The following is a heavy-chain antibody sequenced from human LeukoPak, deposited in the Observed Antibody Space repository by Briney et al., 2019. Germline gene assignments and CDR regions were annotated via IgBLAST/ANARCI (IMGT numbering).Heavy chain of an antibody. CDR2: IKKDGSEQ. D-gene: IGHD1-14*01. J-gene: IGHJ4*02. CDR3: GRDSRYSIDS. CDR1: GFAFSNYF. Sequence: GGSLRLSCEASGFAFSNYFMTWVRQAPGKGLEWVVNIKKDGSEQNYVDSVKGRFTISRDNAKNSLYLQMNSLRAEDTAVYYCGRDSRYSIDSWGQGTLVTVSS. V-gene: IGHV3-7*01.